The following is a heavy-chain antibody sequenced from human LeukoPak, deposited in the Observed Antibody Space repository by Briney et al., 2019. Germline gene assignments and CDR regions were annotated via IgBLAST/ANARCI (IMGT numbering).Heavy chain of an antibody. CDR2: IYYSGST. J-gene: IGHJ6*02. CDR1: GGSISSYY. Sequence: SETLSLTCTVSGGSISSYYWSWIRQPPGKGLEWIGYIYYSGSTNYNPSLKSRVTISVDTSKHQFSLKLSSVTAADTAVYYCARVRSARPYYYGMDVWGQGTTVTVSS. D-gene: IGHD6-25*01. V-gene: IGHV4-59*01. CDR3: ARVRSARPYYYGMDV.